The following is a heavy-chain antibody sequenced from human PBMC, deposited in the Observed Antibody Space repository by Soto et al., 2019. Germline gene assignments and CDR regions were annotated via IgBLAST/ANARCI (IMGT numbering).Heavy chain of an antibody. CDR2: MNPNSGNT. J-gene: IGHJ6*03. CDR1: GYTFTSYD. CDR3: ARAPPPDYYYYYYMDV. Sequence: QVQLVQSGAEVKKPGASVKVSCKASGYTFTSYDINWVRQATGLGLEWMGWMNPNSGNTGYAQKFQGRVTMTRNTSISTAYMELSSLRSEDTAVYYCARAPPPDYYYYYYMDVWGKGTTVTVSS. V-gene: IGHV1-8*01.